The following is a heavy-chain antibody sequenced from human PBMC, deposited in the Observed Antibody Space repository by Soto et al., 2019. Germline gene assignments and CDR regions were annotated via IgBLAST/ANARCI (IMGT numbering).Heavy chain of an antibody. CDR3: ATGGYESTFDY. CDR2: IYYSGST. J-gene: IGHJ4*02. V-gene: IGHV4-59*01. D-gene: IGHD3-3*01. CDR1: GGSISSYY. Sequence: QVQLQESGPGLVKPSETLSLTCTVSGGSISSYYWSWIRQPPGKGLEWIGYIYYSGSTNYNPSLKSGVTSSGXTSKNQFSLKLSSVTAAATAVYYCATGGYESTFDYWGQGTLVTVSS.